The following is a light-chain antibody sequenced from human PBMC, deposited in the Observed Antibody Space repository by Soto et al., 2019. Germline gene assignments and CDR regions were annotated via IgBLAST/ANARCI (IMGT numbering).Light chain of an antibody. CDR2: DAS. J-gene: IGKJ5*01. CDR3: QQYHTWPPIA. Sequence: EIVLTQSPATLSLSPGERATLSCRASQSVSSDLHCYQQKRGQAPRLLVYDASSRATRIPARFSGSGSGTDLTLSISSLQPGDVGIYSCQQYHTWPPIAFGQGTRLEIK. CDR1: QSVSSD. V-gene: IGKV3-11*01.